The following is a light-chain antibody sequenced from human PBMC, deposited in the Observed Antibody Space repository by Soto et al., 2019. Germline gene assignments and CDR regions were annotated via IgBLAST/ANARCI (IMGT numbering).Light chain of an antibody. CDR3: QQYSKWPLT. Sequence: EIVMTQSPATLSVSPGARAPLSCRASQSVSSNLAWYQQKPGQAPRLLIYGASTRATGIPARFSGSGSGTEFTLTISSLQSEDFAIYYCQQYSKWPLTFGGGTKVDI. V-gene: IGKV3-15*01. J-gene: IGKJ4*01. CDR2: GAS. CDR1: QSVSSN.